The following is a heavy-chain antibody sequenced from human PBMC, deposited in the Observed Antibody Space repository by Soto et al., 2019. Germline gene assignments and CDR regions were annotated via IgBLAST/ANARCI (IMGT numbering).Heavy chain of an antibody. D-gene: IGHD3-22*01. CDR3: ARDRPLYTYYYDSSGYWHAGLDY. Sequence: SQTLSLTCAISGDSVSSNSATWDWIRQSPSRGLEWLGRTYYRSKWYTDYAVSVKGRITINPDTSNNHLSLQLDSVTPDDTAVYYCARDRPLYTYYYDSSGYWHAGLDYWGQGTLVTVSS. CDR2: TYYRSKWYT. V-gene: IGHV6-1*01. CDR1: GDSVSSNSAT. J-gene: IGHJ4*02.